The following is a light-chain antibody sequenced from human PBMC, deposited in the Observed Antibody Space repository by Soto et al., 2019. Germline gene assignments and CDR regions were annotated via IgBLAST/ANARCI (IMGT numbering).Light chain of an antibody. J-gene: IGKJ1*01. CDR1: QSVRSSY. CDR2: GAS. Sequence: ETVLTQSPGTLSLSPGERATLSCRASQSVRSSYLAWYQQKPGQTPRLLIYGASSRATGIPDRFSGSGSGTDFTLTISRLEPEDFAVSFCQQYSSPPATFGQGTKVEIK. V-gene: IGKV3-20*01. CDR3: QQYSSPPAT.